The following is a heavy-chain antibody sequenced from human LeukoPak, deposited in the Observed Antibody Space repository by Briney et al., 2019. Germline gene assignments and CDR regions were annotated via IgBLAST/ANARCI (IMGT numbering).Heavy chain of an antibody. CDR2: INHSGSA. CDR3: ARASKLLWFGEWWFDP. CDR1: GGSFSGYY. J-gene: IGHJ5*02. V-gene: IGHV4-34*01. Sequence: SETLSLTCAVYGGSFSGYYWSWIRQPPGKGLEWIGEINHSGSANYNPSLKSRVTISVDTSKNQFSLKLSSVTAADTAVYYCARASKLLWFGEWWFDPWGQGTLVTVSS. D-gene: IGHD3-10*01.